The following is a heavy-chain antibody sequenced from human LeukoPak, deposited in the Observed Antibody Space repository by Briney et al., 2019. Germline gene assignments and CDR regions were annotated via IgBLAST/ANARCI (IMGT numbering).Heavy chain of an antibody. V-gene: IGHV3-66*01. CDR3: ARDPPAVLLDTYG. CDR2: IYSDGST. J-gene: IGHJ4*02. D-gene: IGHD2/OR15-2a*01. CDR1: GFSVTSNY. Sequence: GGSLRLSCTASGFSVTSNYMNWVRQAPGKGLEWVSLIYSDGSTYHADSVKGRFTMYRDKSNNMVYLQMNSLRAEDTAMYYCARDPPAVLLDTYGWGQGTLVTVSS.